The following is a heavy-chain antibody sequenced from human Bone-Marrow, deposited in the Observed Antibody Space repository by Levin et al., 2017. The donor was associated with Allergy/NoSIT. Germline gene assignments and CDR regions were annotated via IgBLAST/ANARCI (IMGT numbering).Heavy chain of an antibody. V-gene: IGHV4-31*03. Sequence: SETLSLTCTVSGGSISSAGYHWTWIRQYPGKGLEWIGYISYRGSTYFNPSLKSRLAMSIDTSEQHFSLNLTSVSAADTAISYGARLDGYSFDDWGQGALVTVSS. CDR3: ARLDGYSFDD. CDR1: GGSISSAGYH. CDR2: ISYRGST. J-gene: IGHJ4*02. D-gene: IGHD1-1*01.